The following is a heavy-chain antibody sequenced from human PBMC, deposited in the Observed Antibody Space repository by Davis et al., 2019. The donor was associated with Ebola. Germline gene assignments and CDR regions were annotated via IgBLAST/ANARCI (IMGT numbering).Heavy chain of an antibody. D-gene: IGHD3-16*01. J-gene: IGHJ4*02. CDR2: ISSSSSTI. Sequence: PGGSLRLSCAASGFTFSSYSMNWVRQAPGKGLEWVSYISSSSSTIYYADSVKGRFTISRDNAKNSLYLQMNSLRDEDTAVYYCARAPAIPAMLDLRDWGQGTLVTVSS. CDR1: GFTFSSYS. CDR3: ARAPAIPAMLDLRD. V-gene: IGHV3-48*02.